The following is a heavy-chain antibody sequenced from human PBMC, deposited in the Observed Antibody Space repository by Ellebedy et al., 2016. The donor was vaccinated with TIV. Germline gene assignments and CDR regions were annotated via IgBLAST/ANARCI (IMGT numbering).Heavy chain of an antibody. Sequence: SETLSLTXTVSGGSISSYYWSWIRQPPGKGLEWIGDIYYSGSTNYNPSLKSRVTISVDTSKNQFSLKLSSVTAADTAVYYCARASYDILTGYYPFGYWGQGTLVTVSS. D-gene: IGHD3-9*01. CDR3: ARASYDILTGYYPFGY. J-gene: IGHJ4*02. CDR1: GGSISSYY. V-gene: IGHV4-59*01. CDR2: IYYSGST.